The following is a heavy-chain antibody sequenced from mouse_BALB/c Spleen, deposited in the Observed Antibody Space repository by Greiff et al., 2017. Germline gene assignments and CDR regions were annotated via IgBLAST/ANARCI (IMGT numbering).Heavy chain of an antibody. CDR1: GFTFSSFG. J-gene: IGHJ3*01. V-gene: IGHV5-17*02. Sequence: EVKLVESGGGLVQPGGSRKLSCADSGFTFSSFGMHWVRQAPEKGLEWVAYISSGSSTIYYEDTVKGRFTISRDNPKNTLFLQMTSLRSEDTAMYYCASPYYGSSSWFAYWGQGTLVTVSA. D-gene: IGHD1-1*01. CDR2: ISSGSSTI. CDR3: ASPYYGSSSWFAY.